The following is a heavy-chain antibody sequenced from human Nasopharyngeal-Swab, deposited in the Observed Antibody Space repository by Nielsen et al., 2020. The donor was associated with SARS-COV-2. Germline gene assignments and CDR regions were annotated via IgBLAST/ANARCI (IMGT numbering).Heavy chain of an antibody. CDR1: GFTFSSYG. D-gene: IGHD3-22*01. J-gene: IGHJ3*02. CDR2: IRYDGSNK. V-gene: IGHV3-30*02. Sequence: GGSLRLSCAASGFTFSSYGMHWVRQAPGKGLEWVAFIRYDGSNKYYADSVKGRFTISRDNSKNTLYLQMNSLRAEDTAVYYCAKDGAYDTMIVVVIKGPAFDIWGQGTMATVSS. CDR3: AKDGAYDTMIVVVIKGPAFDI.